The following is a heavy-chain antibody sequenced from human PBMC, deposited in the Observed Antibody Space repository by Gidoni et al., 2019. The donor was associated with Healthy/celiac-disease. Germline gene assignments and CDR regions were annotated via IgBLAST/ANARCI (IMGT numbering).Heavy chain of an antibody. V-gene: IGHV4-39*07. CDR1: GGSISSSSYY. Sequence: QLQLQESGPGLVKPSETLSLTCTVSGGSISSSSYYWGWIRQPPGKGLEWIGSIYYSGSTYYNPSLKSRVTISVDTSKNQFSLKLSSVTAADTAVYYCARGELGISRSPFDYWGQGTLVTVSS. CDR2: IYYSGST. D-gene: IGHD7-27*01. CDR3: ARGELGISRSPFDY. J-gene: IGHJ4*02.